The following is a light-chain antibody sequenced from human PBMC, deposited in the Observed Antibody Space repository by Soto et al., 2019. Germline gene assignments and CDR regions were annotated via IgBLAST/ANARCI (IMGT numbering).Light chain of an antibody. CDR3: QQYSSYPYT. Sequence: DIQMTQSPSTLSASVGDRVTISCRASEIITTWLAWYQQKPGKAPKLLIYKASTLESGVPSRFSGSGSGTEFTLTINSLQPDDFATHYCQQYSSYPYTFGQGTKLEIK. V-gene: IGKV1-5*03. CDR1: EIITTW. CDR2: KAS. J-gene: IGKJ2*01.